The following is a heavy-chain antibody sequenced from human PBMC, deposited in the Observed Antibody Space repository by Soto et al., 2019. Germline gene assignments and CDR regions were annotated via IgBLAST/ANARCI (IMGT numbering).Heavy chain of an antibody. CDR1: GFSLSTSGVG. Sequence: QITLKESGPTLVKPTQTLTLTCTFSGFSLSTSGVGVGWIRQPPGKALEWLALSYWDDDKRYSPSLKSRLSITNDTSKNQVVLTMTNMDPVDTATYYCAHRISTPYYYYGMDVWGQGTTVTVSS. CDR3: AHRISTPYYYYGMDV. J-gene: IGHJ6*02. V-gene: IGHV2-5*02. CDR2: SYWDDDK.